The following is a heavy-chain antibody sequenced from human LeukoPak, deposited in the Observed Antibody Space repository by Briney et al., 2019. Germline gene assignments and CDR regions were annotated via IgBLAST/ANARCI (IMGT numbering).Heavy chain of an antibody. J-gene: IGHJ4*02. V-gene: IGHV3-20*04. CDR1: GGSISSSSYY. CDR2: INWNGGRT. CDR3: ARLSGGYFLGYFDY. D-gene: IGHD2/OR15-2a*01. Sequence: PSETLSLTCTVSGGSISSSSYYWGWIRQPPGKGLEWVSGINWNGGRTGYADSVKGRFTISRDNAKNSLYLQMNSLRAEDTALYYCARLSGGYFLGYFDYWGQGTLVIVSS.